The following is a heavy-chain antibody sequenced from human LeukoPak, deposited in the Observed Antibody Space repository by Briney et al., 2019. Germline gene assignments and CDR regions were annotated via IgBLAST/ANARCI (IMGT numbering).Heavy chain of an antibody. CDR1: GGSVSSGSYY. V-gene: IGHV4-61*01. J-gene: IGHJ6*02. CDR3: ARGGSYCYGMDV. D-gene: IGHD1-1*01. Sequence: SETLSLTCTVSGGSVSSGSYYWSWIRQPPGKGLEWIGYIYYSGGTNYNPSLKSRVTISVDTSKNQFSLKLSSVTAADTAVYYCARGGSYCYGMDVWGQGTTVTVSS. CDR2: IYYSGGT.